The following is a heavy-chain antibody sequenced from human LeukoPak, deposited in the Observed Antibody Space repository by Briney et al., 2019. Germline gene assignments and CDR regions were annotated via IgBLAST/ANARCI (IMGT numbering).Heavy chain of an antibody. CDR1: GFTFSSYW. CDR2: INQDESEK. Sequence: PGGSLRLSCAASGFTFSSYWMSWVRQAPGKGLEWVANINQDESEKYYVDSVKGRFTISRDNAKNSLYLQMNRLRAEDTAVYYCARDQRVTIFGVVYSWFDPWGQGTLVTVCS. V-gene: IGHV3-7*01. J-gene: IGHJ5*02. CDR3: ARDQRVTIFGVVYSWFDP. D-gene: IGHD3-3*01.